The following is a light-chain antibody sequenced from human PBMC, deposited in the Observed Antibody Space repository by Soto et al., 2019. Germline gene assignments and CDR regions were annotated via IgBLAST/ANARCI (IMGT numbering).Light chain of an antibody. V-gene: IGKV1-39*01. CDR1: QSLIRY. CDR2: AAS. CDR3: QQSYKSPT. Sequence: DSQMTHSPSSLSASVGDRFTITCLAIQSLIRYLNWYQQKPCKAPNLPIHAASTLQSGVPSRLSGSGSGTDFTLTISSLQPEDFATYYCQQSYKSPTFGQGPRLET. J-gene: IGKJ5*01.